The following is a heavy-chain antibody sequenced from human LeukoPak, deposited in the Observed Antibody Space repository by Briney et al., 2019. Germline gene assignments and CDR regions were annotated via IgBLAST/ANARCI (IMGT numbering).Heavy chain of an antibody. D-gene: IGHD2-8*01. J-gene: IGHJ4*02. V-gene: IGHV3-21*01. CDR3: ARGPTPRCTNGVCYISHFDY. Sequence: WGSLRLSCAASGFTFSSYSMNWVRQAPGKGLEWVSSISSSSSYIYYADSVKGRFTISRDNAKNSLYLQMNSLRAEDTAVYYCARGPTPRCTNGVCYISHFDYWGQGTLVTVSS. CDR2: ISSSSSYI. CDR1: GFTFSSYS.